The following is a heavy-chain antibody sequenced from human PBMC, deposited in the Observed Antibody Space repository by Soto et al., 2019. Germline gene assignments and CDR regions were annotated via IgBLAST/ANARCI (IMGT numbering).Heavy chain of an antibody. Sequence: VQLVESGGGRVQPGGSLKLSCAASGFSFSGSDMHWVRQAPGKGLEWVGHIRSSANNYATAYGASVKGRFTISRDDSKNTAYLRMNGLKNEDTGVYYCTRYEVAAGVLWFDPRGQGTLVTVSS. J-gene: IGHJ5*02. D-gene: IGHD6-13*01. CDR1: GFSFSGSD. CDR2: IRSSANNYAT. CDR3: TRYEVAAGVLWFDP. V-gene: IGHV3-73*02.